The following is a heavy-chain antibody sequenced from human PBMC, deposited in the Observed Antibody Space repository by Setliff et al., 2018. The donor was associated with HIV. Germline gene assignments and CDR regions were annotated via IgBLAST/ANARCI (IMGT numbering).Heavy chain of an antibody. J-gene: IGHJ4*02. CDR1: GGSIISSSYY. Sequence: LSLTCTVSGGSIISSSYYWAWIRQPPGKGLEWIGTMYYRGTTYNNPSLKSRVTFSADTSKNQFSLTLNSVTATDAAVYYCARQGLTMFPGGGVPAPILYYFDFWGQGILVTVSS. V-gene: IGHV4-39*01. CDR3: ARQGLTMFPGGGVPAPILYYFDF. CDR2: MYYRGTT. D-gene: IGHD3-10*01.